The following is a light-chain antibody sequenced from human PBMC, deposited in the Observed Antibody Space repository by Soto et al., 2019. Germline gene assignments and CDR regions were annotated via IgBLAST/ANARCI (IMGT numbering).Light chain of an antibody. CDR3: QQYYSTPLT. V-gene: IGKV4-1*01. CDR2: WAS. Sequence: DIVMTQSPDSLAVSLGERATINCTSSQSVLYSSNNKNYLAWYQQKPGQPPKXIIYWASTRESGVPDRFSGSGSGTDFTLTISSLQAEDLAVYYCQQYYSTPLTFGGGTKVDI. J-gene: IGKJ4*01. CDR1: QSVLYSSNNKNY.